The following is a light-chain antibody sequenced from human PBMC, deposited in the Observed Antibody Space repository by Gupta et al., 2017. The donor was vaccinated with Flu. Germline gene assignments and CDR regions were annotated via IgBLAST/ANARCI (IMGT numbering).Light chain of an antibody. CDR2: GNN. J-gene: IGLJ3*02. V-gene: IGLV1-40*01. CDR3: QSYDISLSGSV. Sequence: QSGLTQPPSVSGAPGQRLTISCTGSSSNLGAVYDVHWYPQFPGKAPKLLLYGNNHRPSGVPDRFSGSKSGTSASLAITGLQADDEADYFCQSYDISLSGSVFGGGTKLTVL. CDR1: SSNLGAVYD.